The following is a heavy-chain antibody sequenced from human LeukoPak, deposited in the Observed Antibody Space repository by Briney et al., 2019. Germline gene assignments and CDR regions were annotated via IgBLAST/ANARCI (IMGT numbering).Heavy chain of an antibody. CDR2: INPNSGGT. CDR1: GYTFTGYY. V-gene: IGHV1-2*02. D-gene: IGHD6-13*01. J-gene: IGHJ4*02. Sequence: ASVEVSCKASGYTFTGYYMHWVRQAPGQGPEWMGWINPNSGGTNYAQKLQGRVTMTTDTSTSTAYMELRGLRSDDTAVYYCASHRGIAAEGYFDYWGQGTLVTVSS. CDR3: ASHRGIAAEGYFDY.